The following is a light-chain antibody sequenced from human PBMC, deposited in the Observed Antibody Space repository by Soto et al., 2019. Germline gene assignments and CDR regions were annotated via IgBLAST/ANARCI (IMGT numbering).Light chain of an antibody. CDR3: QQYGSSLLT. Sequence: EIVLTQSPGTLSLSPGESATLSCRASQSVGSSYLAWYQQKPGQAPRLFIYGTSSRATGIPDRFSGSGSGTDFTLTISRLEPEDFAVYYCQQYGSSLLTFGGGTKVEIK. CDR2: GTS. CDR1: QSVGSSY. J-gene: IGKJ4*01. V-gene: IGKV3-20*01.